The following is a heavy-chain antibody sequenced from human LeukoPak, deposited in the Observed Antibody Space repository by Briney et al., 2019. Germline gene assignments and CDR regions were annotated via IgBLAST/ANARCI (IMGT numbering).Heavy chain of an antibody. Sequence: GGSLRPSCAASGFTFSSYAMSWVRQARGKWLEWVSTISDSGGSTYYADSVKGRFTISRDNSKNTLYLQMNSLRAEDTAVYYCAKDSKDTTMGTDLDYWGQGTLVTVSS. J-gene: IGHJ4*02. CDR3: AKDSKDTTMGTDLDY. V-gene: IGHV3-23*01. CDR1: GFTFSSYA. D-gene: IGHD5-18*01. CDR2: ISDSGGST.